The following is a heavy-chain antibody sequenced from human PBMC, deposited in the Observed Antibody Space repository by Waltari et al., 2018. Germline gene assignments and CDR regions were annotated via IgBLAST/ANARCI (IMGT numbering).Heavy chain of an antibody. CDR2: IYYSGST. CDR3: ARVSRVAARPGYYYYMDV. Sequence: QVQLQESGPGLVKPSETLSLTCTVPGGSISSYYWSWIRQPPGKGLEWIGYIYYSGSTNYNPSLKSRVTISVDTSKNQFSLKLSSVTAADTAVYYCARVSRVAARPGYYYYMDVWGKGTTVTVSS. V-gene: IGHV4-59*01. D-gene: IGHD6-6*01. CDR1: GGSISSYY. J-gene: IGHJ6*03.